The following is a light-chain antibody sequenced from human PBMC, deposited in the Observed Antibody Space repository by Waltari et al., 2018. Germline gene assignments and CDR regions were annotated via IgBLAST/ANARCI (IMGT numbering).Light chain of an antibody. J-gene: IGLJ2*01. CDR2: EVN. Sequence: QSALTQPASLSGSPGQSITISCTGTSSDVGYYNLASWYQQHPGKAPKLMIYEVNKRPSGVSNRFSASKSGNTASLTISGLQAEDEADYHCCSYAGGSTFVVFGGGTKLTVL. CDR1: SSDVGYYNL. CDR3: CSYAGGSTFVV. V-gene: IGLV2-23*02.